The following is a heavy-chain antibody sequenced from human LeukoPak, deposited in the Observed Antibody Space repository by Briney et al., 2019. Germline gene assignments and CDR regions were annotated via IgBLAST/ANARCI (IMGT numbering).Heavy chain of an antibody. CDR2: IYTSGST. D-gene: IGHD3-10*01. CDR1: GDSINNEDYY. Sequence: SETLSLTCTVSGDSINNEDYYWGWIRQPPGKGLEWIGRIYTSGSTNYNPSLKSRVTMSVDTSKNQFSLKLSSVTAADTAVYYCARAVGSGSFQTYYYYMDVWGKGTTVTISS. CDR3: ARAVGSGSFQTYYYYMDV. J-gene: IGHJ6*03. V-gene: IGHV4-39*07.